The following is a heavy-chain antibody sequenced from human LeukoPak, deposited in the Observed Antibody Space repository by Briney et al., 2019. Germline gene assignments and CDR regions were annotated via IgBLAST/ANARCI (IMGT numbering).Heavy chain of an antibody. D-gene: IGHD3-10*01. CDR2: MNPNSGNT. Sequence: GASVKVSCKASGYTFTSYDINWVRQATGQGLEWMGWMNPNSGNTGYAQKFQGRVTMTRNTSISTAYTELSSLRSEDTAVYYCARGRALWFGLRNFDYWGQGTLVTVSS. CDR3: ARGRALWFGLRNFDY. V-gene: IGHV1-8*01. J-gene: IGHJ4*02. CDR1: GYTFTSYD.